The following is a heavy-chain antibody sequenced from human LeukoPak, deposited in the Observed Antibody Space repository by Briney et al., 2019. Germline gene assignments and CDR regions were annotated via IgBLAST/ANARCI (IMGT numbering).Heavy chain of an antibody. CDR3: ARRGSSWYVY. D-gene: IGHD6-13*01. CDR1: GGSFSGYY. V-gene: IGHV4-34*01. CDR2: INHSGRT. Sequence: SETLSLTCAVYGGSFSGYYWSWIRQPPGKGLEWIGEINHSGRTNYNPSLKSRVTISVDTSKNQFSLKLSSVTAADTAVYYCARRGSSWYVYWGQGTLVTVSS. J-gene: IGHJ4*02.